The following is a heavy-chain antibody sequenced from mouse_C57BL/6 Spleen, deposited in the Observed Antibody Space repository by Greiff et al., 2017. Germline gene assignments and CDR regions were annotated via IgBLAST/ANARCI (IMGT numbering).Heavy chain of an antibody. CDR2: INYDGSST. J-gene: IGHJ1*03. CDR3: ARDRDSYWYFDV. V-gene: IGHV5-16*01. CDR1: GFTFSDYY. Sequence: EVKLVESEGGLAQPGSSMKLSCTASGFTFSDYYMAWVRQVPEKGLEWVANINYDGSSTYYLDSLKSRFIISRDNAKNILYLQMSSLKSEDTATYYCARDRDSYWYFDVWGTGTTVTVSS.